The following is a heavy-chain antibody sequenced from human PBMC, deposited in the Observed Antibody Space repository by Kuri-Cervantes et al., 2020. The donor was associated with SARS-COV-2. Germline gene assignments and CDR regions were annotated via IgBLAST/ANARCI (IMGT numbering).Heavy chain of an antibody. J-gene: IGHJ5*02. V-gene: IGHV1-69*06. CDR3: ARDRGYSSSWYKPNWFDP. D-gene: IGHD6-13*01. CDR1: GGTFSSYA. CDR2: IIPIFGTA. Sequence: SVKVSCKASGGTFSSYAISWVRQAPGQGLEWMGGIIPIFGTANYAQKFQGRVTITADKSTSTAYMELSSLRSEDTAVYYCARDRGYSSSWYKPNWFDPWGQGTLVTVSS.